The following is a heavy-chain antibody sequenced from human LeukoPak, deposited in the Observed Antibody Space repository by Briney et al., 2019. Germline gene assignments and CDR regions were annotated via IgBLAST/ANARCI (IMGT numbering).Heavy chain of an antibody. Sequence: SVKVSCKASGGTFSSYAISWVRQAPGQGLEWMGGIIPIFGTANYAQKFQGRVTITADESTGTAYMDLSSLRYEDTAVYYCARVVNPTYCSSPRCYWKGWFDPWGQGTLVTVSS. CDR3: ARVVNPTYCSSPRCYWKGWFDP. V-gene: IGHV1-69*13. D-gene: IGHD2-2*01. CDR2: IIPIFGTA. CDR1: GGTFSSYA. J-gene: IGHJ5*02.